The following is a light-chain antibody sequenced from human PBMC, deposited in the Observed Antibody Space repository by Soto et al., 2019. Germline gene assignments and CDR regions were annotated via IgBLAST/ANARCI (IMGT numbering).Light chain of an antibody. Sequence: DIQMTQSPSTLSASVGDRVTITCRASQSISSWLAWYQQKPVKAPKLLIYKASTLQSGVPSRFSGSGSGTEFPLALSSLQTDDSGSHYCQQYNDNRTFGQAPKVEIK. CDR1: QSISSW. J-gene: IGKJ1*01. CDR3: QQYNDNRT. CDR2: KAS. V-gene: IGKV1-5*03.